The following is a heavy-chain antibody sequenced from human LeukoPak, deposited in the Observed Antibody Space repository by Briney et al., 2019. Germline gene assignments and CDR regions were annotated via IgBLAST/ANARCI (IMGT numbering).Heavy chain of an antibody. V-gene: IGHV5-51*01. D-gene: IGHD5-18*01. Sequence: GESLKISCKGSGYSFTSYWIGWVRQMPGKGLEWMGIIYPGDSDTRYSPSFQGQVTISADKSISTAYLQWSSLKASDTAMYYCARLTNPGYSYSYAFDIWGQGTMVTVSS. CDR2: IYPGDSDT. CDR3: ARLTNPGYSYSYAFDI. J-gene: IGHJ3*02. CDR1: GYSFTSYW.